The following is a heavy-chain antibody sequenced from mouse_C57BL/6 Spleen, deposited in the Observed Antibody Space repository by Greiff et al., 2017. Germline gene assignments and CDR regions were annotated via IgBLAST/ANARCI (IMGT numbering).Heavy chain of an antibody. V-gene: IGHV1-82*01. J-gene: IGHJ2*01. CDR3: ARRGRELDY. D-gene: IGHD1-1*01. Sequence: QVQLQQSGPELVKPGASVKISCKASGYAFSSSWMNWVKQRPGKGLEWIGRIYPGDGDTNYNGKFKGKATVTADKSSSTAYMQLSSLTSEDCAVYFCARRGRELDYWGQGTTLTVSA. CDR1: GYAFSSSW. CDR2: IYPGDGDT.